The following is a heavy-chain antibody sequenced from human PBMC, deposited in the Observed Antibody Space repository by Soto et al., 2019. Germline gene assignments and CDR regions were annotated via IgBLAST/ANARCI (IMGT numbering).Heavy chain of an antibody. CDR1: GFTFSSYA. CDR3: ARVSPRSPRYCSGGSCRKRDYFDY. D-gene: IGHD2-15*01. V-gene: IGHV4-34*01. CDR2: INHSGST. Sequence: GSLRLSCAASGFTFSSYAMHGVRQPPGKGLEWIGEINHSGSTNYNPSLKSRVTISVDTSKNQFSLKLSSVTAADTAVYYCARVSPRSPRYCSGGSCRKRDYFDYWGQGTLVTVSS. J-gene: IGHJ4*02.